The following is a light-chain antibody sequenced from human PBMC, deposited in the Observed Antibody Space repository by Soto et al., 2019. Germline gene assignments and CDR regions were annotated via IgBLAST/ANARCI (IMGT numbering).Light chain of an antibody. Sequence: QSVLTQPASVSGSPGQSITISCTGTSSDVGGYNYVSWYQQHPGKAPKLMIYEVSARPSGVSNRFSGSKSANTASLTISGLQAEDEADYYCSSYTSSSTLVFGGGTNVTVL. CDR1: SSDVGGYNY. J-gene: IGLJ2*01. CDR3: SSYTSSSTLV. V-gene: IGLV2-14*01. CDR2: EVS.